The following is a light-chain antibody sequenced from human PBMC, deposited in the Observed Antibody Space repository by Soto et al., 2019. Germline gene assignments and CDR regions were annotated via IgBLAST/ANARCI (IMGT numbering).Light chain of an antibody. J-gene: IGKJ1*01. Sequence: DIQMTQSPSSLSASVGDRVTITCRASQGIGNDLGWYQQKPGKAPKRLIYGASTLQGGVPSRFSGSGSGTEFTLTISSLQPDDFATYYCQHYNSYSEAFGQGTKVELK. V-gene: IGKV1-17*01. CDR2: GAS. CDR3: QHYNSYSEA. CDR1: QGIGND.